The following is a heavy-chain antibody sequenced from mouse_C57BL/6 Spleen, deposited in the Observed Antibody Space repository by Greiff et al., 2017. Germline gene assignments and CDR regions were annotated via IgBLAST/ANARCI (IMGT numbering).Heavy chain of an antibody. D-gene: IGHD1-1*01. J-gene: IGHJ2*01. CDR2: IYPGSGNT. V-gene: IGHV1-76*01. CDR1: GYTFTDYY. CDR3: AGYYNLDY. Sequence: QVQLQQSGAELVRPGASVKLSCKASGYTFTDYYINWVKQRPGQGLEWIARIYPGSGNTYYNETFKGKATLTADKSSSTAYMQLSSLTSEDSAVYFCAGYYNLDYWGQGTTLTVSS.